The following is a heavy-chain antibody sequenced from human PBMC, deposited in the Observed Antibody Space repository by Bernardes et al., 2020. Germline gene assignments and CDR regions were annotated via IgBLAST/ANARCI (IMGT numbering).Heavy chain of an antibody. J-gene: IGHJ6*02. CDR1: GFTFSSYG. CDR2: ISYDGSNK. CDR3: AKARDSSGYYYRYYYGMDV. Sequence: GGSLRLSCAASGFTFSSYGMHWVRQAPGKGLEWVAVISYDGSNKYYADSVKGRFTISRDNSKNTLYLQMNSLRAEDTAVYYCAKARDSSGYYYRYYYGMDVWGQGTTVTVSS. D-gene: IGHD3-22*01. V-gene: IGHV3-30*18.